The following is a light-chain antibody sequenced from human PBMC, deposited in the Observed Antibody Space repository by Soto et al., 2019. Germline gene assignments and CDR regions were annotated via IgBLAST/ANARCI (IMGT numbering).Light chain of an antibody. CDR1: TSNLGGNT. CDR3: AAWDDSLNAVV. J-gene: IGLJ2*01. CDR2: TNN. V-gene: IGLV1-44*01. Sequence: QSVLTQPPSVSGTPGHKVSISCSGSTSNLGGNTVNWYQQLPGTAPKLLIYTNNQRPSGVPDRFSGSKSGTSASLAISDPRSEDEADFYCAAWDDSLNAVVFGGGTQLTVL.